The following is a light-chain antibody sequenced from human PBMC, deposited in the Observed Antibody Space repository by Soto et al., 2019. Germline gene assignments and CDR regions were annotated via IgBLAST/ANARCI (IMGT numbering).Light chain of an antibody. CDR3: QQYNNWPPGT. CDR1: QSVSSY. J-gene: IGKJ1*01. CDR2: GAS. Sequence: EIVLTQSPATLSLSPGERATLSCRASQSVSSYLAWYQQKPGQAPRLLIYGASTRATGIPVRFSGSGSGTEFTLTISSLQSEDFAVYYCQQYNNWPPGTFGQGTKVEIK. V-gene: IGKV3-15*01.